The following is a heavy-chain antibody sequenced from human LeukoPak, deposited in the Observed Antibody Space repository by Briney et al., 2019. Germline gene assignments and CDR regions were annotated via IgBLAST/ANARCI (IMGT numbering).Heavy chain of an antibody. CDR1: GGTFSSYA. J-gene: IGHJ4*02. V-gene: IGHV1-69*04. CDR2: IIPILGIA. D-gene: IGHD3-10*01. Sequence: SVKVSCKASGGTFSSYAISWVRQAPGQGLEWMGRIIPILGIANYAQKFQGRVTITADKSTSTAYMELSSLRSEDTAVYYCATMVRGVIGVDYWGQGALVTVSS. CDR3: ATMVRGVIGVDY.